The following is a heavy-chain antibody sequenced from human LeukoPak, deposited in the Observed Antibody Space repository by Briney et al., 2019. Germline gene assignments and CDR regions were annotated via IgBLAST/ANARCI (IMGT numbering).Heavy chain of an antibody. Sequence: GGSLRLSCAASGFTFSSYAMHWVRQAPGKGLEWVAVISYDGSNKYYADSVKGRFTISRDNSKNTLYLQMNSLRAEDTAVYYCAIVGATLIYFDYWGQGTLVTVSS. CDR2: ISYDGSNK. J-gene: IGHJ4*02. V-gene: IGHV3-30-3*01. CDR3: AIVGATLIYFDY. CDR1: GFTFSSYA. D-gene: IGHD1-26*01.